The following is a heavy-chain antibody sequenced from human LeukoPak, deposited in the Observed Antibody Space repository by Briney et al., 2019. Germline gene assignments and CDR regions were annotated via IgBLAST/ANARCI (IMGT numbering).Heavy chain of an antibody. Sequence: PGGSLRLSCAASGVTFSSYSMNWVRQAPGKGLEWVSSISSSSYIYYADSVKGRFTISRANAEKSLYLKMTSLRAEDTDAYYCARVERYGSGSYPYYYYYGMDVWGQGTTVTVSS. V-gene: IGHV3-21*01. CDR3: ARVERYGSGSYPYYYYYGMDV. CDR2: ISSSSYI. D-gene: IGHD3-10*01. J-gene: IGHJ6*02. CDR1: GVTFSSYS.